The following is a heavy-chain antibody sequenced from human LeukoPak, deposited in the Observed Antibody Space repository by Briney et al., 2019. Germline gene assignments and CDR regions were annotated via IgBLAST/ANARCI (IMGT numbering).Heavy chain of an antibody. CDR2: ISSSSSYI. CDR1: GFTFSSYG. J-gene: IGHJ3*02. V-gene: IGHV3-21*01. Sequence: PGGSLRLSCAASGFTFSSYGMNWVRQAPGKGLEWVSSISSSSSYIYYADSVKGRFTISRDNAKNSLYLQMNSLRAEDTAVYYCARSRYYYDSSGYYYGAFDIWGQGTMVTVSS. CDR3: ARSRYYYDSSGYYYGAFDI. D-gene: IGHD3-22*01.